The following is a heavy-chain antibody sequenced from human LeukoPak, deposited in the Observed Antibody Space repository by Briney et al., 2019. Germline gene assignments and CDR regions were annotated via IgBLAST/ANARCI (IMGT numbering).Heavy chain of an antibody. CDR1: GASITIGAESYH. V-gene: IGHV4-39*07. CDR2: IYHSGST. Sequence: SETLSLTCTVSGASITIGAESYHWGWIRQPPGKGLEWIGSIYHSGSTYYNPSLKSRVTISVDTSKNQFSLKLSSVTAADTAVYYCARDRMGSERNHAFDIWGQGTMVTVSS. D-gene: IGHD1-14*01. J-gene: IGHJ3*02. CDR3: ARDRMGSERNHAFDI.